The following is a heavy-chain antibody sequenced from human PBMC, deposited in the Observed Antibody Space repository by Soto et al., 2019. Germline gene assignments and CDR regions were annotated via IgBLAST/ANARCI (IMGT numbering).Heavy chain of an antibody. J-gene: IGHJ6*02. CDR2: IIPIFGTA. CDR1: GYTFTSYA. D-gene: IGHD2-2*01. V-gene: IGHV1-69*13. CDR3: ASPRFDIVLVPAATGGYYYYYGMDV. Sequence: SVKVSCKASGYTFTSYAMHWVRQAPGQGLEWMGGIIPIFGTANYAQKFQGRVTITADESTSTAYMELSSLRSEDTAVYYCASPRFDIVLVPAATGGYYYYYGMDVWGQGTTVTVSS.